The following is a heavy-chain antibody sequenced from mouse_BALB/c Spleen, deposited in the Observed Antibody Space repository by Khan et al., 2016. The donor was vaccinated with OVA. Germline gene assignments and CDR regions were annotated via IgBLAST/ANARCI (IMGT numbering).Heavy chain of an antibody. V-gene: IGHV14-3*02. CDR1: GFNIKDTY. CDR3: ARPNWFAY. J-gene: IGHJ3*01. Sequence: VQLQQSGAELVKPGASVKLSCTASGFNIKDTYMHWVKQRPEQGLEWIGRIDPANGYTKSDPTFQGKATITADTSSNTAYLQLISLTSEDTAVYYWARPNWFAYWGQGTLVTVAA. CDR2: IDPANGYT.